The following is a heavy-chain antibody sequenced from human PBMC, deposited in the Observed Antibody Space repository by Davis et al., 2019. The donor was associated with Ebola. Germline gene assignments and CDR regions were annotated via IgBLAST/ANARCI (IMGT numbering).Heavy chain of an antibody. J-gene: IGHJ4*02. D-gene: IGHD1-26*01. CDR1: GFTFGDYT. CDR2: ISSNGGST. CDR3: VKARELLFDY. Sequence: GESLKISCAASGFTFGDYTMHWVRQAPGKGLEYVSAISSNGGSTYYADSVKGRFTIPRDNSKNTLYLQMSSLRAEDTAVYYCVKARELLFDYWGQGTLVTVSS. V-gene: IGHV3-64D*08.